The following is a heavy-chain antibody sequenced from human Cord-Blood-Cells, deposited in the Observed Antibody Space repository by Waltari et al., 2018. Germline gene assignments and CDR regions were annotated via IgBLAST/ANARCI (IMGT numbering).Heavy chain of an antibody. CDR2: IYYSGST. Sequence: QLQLQESGPGLVKPSETLSLTCTVSGGSTSSSSSYWGWIRQPPGKGLEWIGSIYYSGSTYYNPSLKSRVTISVDTSKNQFSLKLSSVTAADTAVYYCARRAVIAFDIWCQGTMVTVSS. CDR1: GGSTSSSSSY. CDR3: ARRAVIAFDI. V-gene: IGHV4-39*01. D-gene: IGHD3-22*01. J-gene: IGHJ3*02.